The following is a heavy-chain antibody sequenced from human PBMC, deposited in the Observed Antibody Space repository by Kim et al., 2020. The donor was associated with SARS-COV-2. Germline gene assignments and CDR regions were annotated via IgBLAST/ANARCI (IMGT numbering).Heavy chain of an antibody. CDR2: ISGSGGST. CDR3: AKDVGAGGNVDYYYYGMDV. CDR1: GFTFSSYA. J-gene: IGHJ6*02. Sequence: GGSLRLSCAASGFTFSSYAMSWVRQAPGKGLEWVSAISGSGGSTYYADSVKGRFTISRDNSKNTLYLQMNSLRAEDTAVYYCAKDVGAGGNVDYYYYGMDVWGQGTTVTVSS. D-gene: IGHD2-15*01. V-gene: IGHV3-23*01.